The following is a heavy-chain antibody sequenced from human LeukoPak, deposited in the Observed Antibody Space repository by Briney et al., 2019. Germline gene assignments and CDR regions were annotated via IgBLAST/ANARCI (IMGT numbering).Heavy chain of an antibody. V-gene: IGHV4-59*01. J-gene: IGHJ6*02. Sequence: PSETLSLTCTVSGGSISSYYWSWIRQPPGKGLEWIGYIYYSGSTNYNPSLKSRVTISVDTSKNQFSLKLSSVTAADTAVYYCARDGYSSGWYLKTPDYYYGMDVWGQGTTVTVSS. CDR3: ARDGYSSGWYLKTPDYYYGMDV. D-gene: IGHD6-19*01. CDR2: IYYSGST. CDR1: GGSISSYY.